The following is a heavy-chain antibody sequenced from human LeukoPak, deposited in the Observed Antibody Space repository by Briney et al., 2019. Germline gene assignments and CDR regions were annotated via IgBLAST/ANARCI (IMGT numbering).Heavy chain of an antibody. CDR1: GSSISGYY. Sequence: PSETLSLTCTVSGSSISGYYWSWIRQPAGKGLEWIGRIYTSGSTNYNPSLKSRVTMSVDTSKNQFSLKLSSVTAADTAVYYCARDSTRRRAFDIWGQGTMVTVSS. V-gene: IGHV4-4*07. CDR2: IYTSGST. CDR3: ARDSTRRRAFDI. J-gene: IGHJ3*02.